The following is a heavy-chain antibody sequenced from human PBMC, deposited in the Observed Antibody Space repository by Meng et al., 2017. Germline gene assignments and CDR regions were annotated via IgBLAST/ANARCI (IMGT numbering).Heavy chain of an antibody. CDR2: IDTKTGNP. Sequence: QVQLVQSGSELRKPGDSVKVSCKASGYTLTSYAINWLRQAPGQGLQWMGWIDTKTGNPTYVPGFTGRLVFSLDTSVSTAYLQISGLKADDTAVYYCTRDGYSDCSRTSCFDSWGQGTLVTVSS. D-gene: IGHD2-2*01. V-gene: IGHV7-4-1*02. CDR3: TRDGYSDCSRTSCFDS. CDR1: GYTLTSYA. J-gene: IGHJ4*02.